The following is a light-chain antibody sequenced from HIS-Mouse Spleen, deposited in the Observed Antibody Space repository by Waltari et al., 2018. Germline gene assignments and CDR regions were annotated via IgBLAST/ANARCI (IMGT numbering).Light chain of an antibody. CDR1: SSVVGGYNY. CDR3: CSYAGSYTGV. V-gene: IGLV2-11*01. Sequence: QSALTQPRSVSGSPGQSVTISCPVTSSVVGGYNYVSWYQQPPGKAPKLMIYDVSKRPSGVPDRFSGSKSGNTASLTISGLQAEDEADYYCCSYAGSYTGVFGTGTKVTVL. CDR2: DVS. J-gene: IGLJ1*01.